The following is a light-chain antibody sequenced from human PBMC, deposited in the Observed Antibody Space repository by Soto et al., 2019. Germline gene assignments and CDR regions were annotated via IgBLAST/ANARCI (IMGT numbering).Light chain of an antibody. Sequence: QSVLTQPPSASGTPGQRVTISCSGSSSNIGTNTVNWYQHLPGSAPKLLIYSNNQRPSGVPDRFSGSKSGTSASLAISGLQSDDGGDNYCEPGEGRLIFVLFGGGTK. V-gene: IGLV1-44*01. CDR2: SNN. CDR1: SSNIGTNT. CDR3: EPGEGRLIFVL. J-gene: IGLJ2*01.